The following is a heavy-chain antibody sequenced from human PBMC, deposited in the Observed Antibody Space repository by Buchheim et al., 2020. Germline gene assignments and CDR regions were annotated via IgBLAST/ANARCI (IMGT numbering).Heavy chain of an antibody. J-gene: IGHJ4*02. V-gene: IGHV1-46*03. D-gene: IGHD1-26*01. Sequence: QVHLVQSGAEVKKPGASVRVSCKASGNTFSSHHVHWVRQAPGQGLEWLGIMDPGGGSTINAQHFQGRVTMTRDPSTSTVYMERSSLTSDDTAVYFCARGADSATFYPPDYWGQGTL. CDR2: MDPGGGST. CDR1: GNTFSSHH. CDR3: ARGADSATFYPPDY.